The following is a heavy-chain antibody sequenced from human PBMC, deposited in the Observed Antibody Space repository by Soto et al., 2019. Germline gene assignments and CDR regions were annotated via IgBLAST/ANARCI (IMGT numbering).Heavy chain of an antibody. J-gene: IGHJ6*02. CDR1: GGSISGYY. CDR2: IYYSGST. CDR3: ARQGYYYYGMDV. Sequence: SETLSLTCTVSGGSISGYYWSWIRQPPGKGLEWIGYIYYSGSTNYNPSLKSRVTLSVDTSKNQFSLKLSSVTAADTAVYDCARQGYYYYGMDVWGQGTTVTVSS. V-gene: IGHV4-59*08.